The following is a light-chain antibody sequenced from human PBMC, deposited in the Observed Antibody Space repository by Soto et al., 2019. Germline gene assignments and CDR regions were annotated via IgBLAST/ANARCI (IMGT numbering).Light chain of an antibody. CDR2: DAS. V-gene: IGKV3-11*01. CDR1: QSVSTS. Sequence: IVLTQSPATLSLSPGERAALSCRASQSVSTSLAWYQHKPGQAPRLFIYDASKSAPGIPARFSGSWSETDFTLTISSLEPEDFAVYYCQVRDVWPSFGQGTKVEIK. CDR3: QVRDVWPS. J-gene: IGKJ1*01.